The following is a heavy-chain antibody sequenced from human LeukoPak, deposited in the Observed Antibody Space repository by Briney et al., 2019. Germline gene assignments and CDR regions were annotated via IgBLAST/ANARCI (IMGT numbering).Heavy chain of an antibody. V-gene: IGHV4-4*07. D-gene: IGHD6-13*01. Sequence: SETLSLTCTVSGGSITYYYWTWIRQPAGKGLEWIGRIYISGSTNYNPSLKSRVTMSVDTPKNQFSLNLSSVTAADTAVYYCARDTPPQHLVYWGQGILVTVSS. J-gene: IGHJ4*02. CDR3: ARDTPPQHLVY. CDR2: IYISGST. CDR1: GGSITYYY.